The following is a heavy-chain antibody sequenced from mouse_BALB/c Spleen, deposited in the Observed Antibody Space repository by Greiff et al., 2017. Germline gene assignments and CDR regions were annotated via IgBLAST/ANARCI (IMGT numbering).Heavy chain of an antibody. CDR2: ISSGSSTI. Sequence: EVMLVESGGGLVQPGGSRKLSCAASGFTFSSFGMHWVRQAPEKGLEWVAYISSGSSTIYYADTVKGRFTISRDNPKNTLFLQMTSLRSEDTAMYYCASWYDEDWYFDVWGAGTTVTVSS. CDR1: GFTFSSFG. CDR3: ASWYDEDWYFDV. J-gene: IGHJ1*01. D-gene: IGHD2-14*01. V-gene: IGHV5-17*02.